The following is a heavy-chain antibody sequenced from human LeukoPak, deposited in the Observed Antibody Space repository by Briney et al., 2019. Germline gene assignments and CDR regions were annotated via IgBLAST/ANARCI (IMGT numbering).Heavy chain of an antibody. CDR1: GYTFTNYG. CDR3: VVTVDDAFDI. V-gene: IGHV1-18*01. J-gene: IGHJ3*02. D-gene: IGHD5-18*01. CDR2: ISTYNGNT. Sequence: GASVKVSCKASGYTFTNYGISWVRQAPGQGLEWMGWISTYNGNTNYAQKLQGRVTMTTDTSTSTAYMELRSLRSDDTAVYYCVVTVDDAFDIWGQGTMVTVSS.